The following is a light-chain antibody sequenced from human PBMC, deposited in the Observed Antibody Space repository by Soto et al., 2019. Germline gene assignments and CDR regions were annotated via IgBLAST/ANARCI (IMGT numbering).Light chain of an antibody. V-gene: IGKV1-5*01. CDR2: HAS. CDR3: QQYNSYS. CDR1: QSISNW. J-gene: IGKJ1*01. Sequence: DIQMTQSPSTLPASVGERVTITCRASQSISNWLAWYQQKPGPAPKVLIYHASNLQSGVPSRFSGSGSGTEFTLTISSLQPDDFATYYCQQYNSYSFGQGTKVDIK.